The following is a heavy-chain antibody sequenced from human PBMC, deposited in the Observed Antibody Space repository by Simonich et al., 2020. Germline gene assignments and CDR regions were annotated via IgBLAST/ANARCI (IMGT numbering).Heavy chain of an antibody. D-gene: IGHD1-26*01. CDR3: ARGLLSGSYYAFDI. CDR2: INPNSGGT. J-gene: IGHJ3*02. Sequence: QVQLVQSGAEVKKPGAAVKVSCQASGSTFTGYDMHWVRPAPGQGLEGVGRINPNSGGTNNDQKFQGRVTMTRDTSISTAYMELSRLRSDDTAVYYCARGLLSGSYYAFDIWGQGTMVTVSS. V-gene: IGHV1-2*02. CDR1: GSTFTGYD.